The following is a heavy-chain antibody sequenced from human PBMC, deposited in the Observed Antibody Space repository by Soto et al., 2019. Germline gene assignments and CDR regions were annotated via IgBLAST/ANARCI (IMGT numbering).Heavy chain of an antibody. J-gene: IGHJ6*02. CDR2: IYPGDSDT. D-gene: IGHD6-13*01. V-gene: IGHV5-51*01. Sequence: GESLKISCKGSGYSFTSYWIGWVRQMPGKGPEWMGIIYPGDSDTRYSPSFQGQVTISADKSISTAYLQWSSLKASDTAMYYCARTSAAGKYYYGMDVWGQGTTVTSP. CDR3: ARTSAAGKYYYGMDV. CDR1: GYSFTSYW.